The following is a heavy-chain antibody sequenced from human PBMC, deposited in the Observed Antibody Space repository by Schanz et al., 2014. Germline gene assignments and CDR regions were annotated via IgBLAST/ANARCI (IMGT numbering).Heavy chain of an antibody. V-gene: IGHV1-2*06. Sequence: QVRLVQSGAEVKKPGASVKVSCKASGYTFIDYSLNWVRQAPGQGLEWLGRINPNSGGTNYAQKFQGRVTMTSDTSITTVYMEVNSLTSDVTAVFYCARTASHDVWRGYIPHYAFDLWGQGTVVIVSS. CDR3: ARTASHDVWRGYIPHYAFDL. D-gene: IGHD3-3*01. J-gene: IGHJ3*01. CDR2: INPNSGGT. CDR1: GYTFIDYS.